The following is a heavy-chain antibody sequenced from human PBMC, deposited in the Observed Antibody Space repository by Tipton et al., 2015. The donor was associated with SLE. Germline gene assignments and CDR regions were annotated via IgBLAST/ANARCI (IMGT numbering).Heavy chain of an antibody. CDR2: IYYSGST. V-gene: IGHV4-59*11. CDR3: ARVGSSHYYYYYYLDV. D-gene: IGHD6-6*01. Sequence: TLSLTCTVSGGSISSHYWSWIRQPPGKGLEWIGYIYYSGSTNYNPSLKSRVTISVDTSKNQFSLKLSSVTAADTAVYYCARVGSSHYYYYYYLDVWGKGTTVTVSS. CDR1: GGSISSHY. J-gene: IGHJ6*03.